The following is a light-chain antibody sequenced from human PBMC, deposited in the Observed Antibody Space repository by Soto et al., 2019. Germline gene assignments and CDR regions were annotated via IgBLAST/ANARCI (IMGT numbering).Light chain of an antibody. CDR2: DAS. CDR3: QQRSNWPPVT. CDR1: QSLTNSF. J-gene: IGKJ4*01. V-gene: IGKV3-11*01. Sequence: EFVLTQSPGTLSLSPGERATLSCRASQSLTNSFIAWYQQRPGQAPRLLIYDASNRATGIPARFSGSGSGTDFTLTISSLEPEDFGVYYCQQRSNWPPVTFGGGTKVDIK.